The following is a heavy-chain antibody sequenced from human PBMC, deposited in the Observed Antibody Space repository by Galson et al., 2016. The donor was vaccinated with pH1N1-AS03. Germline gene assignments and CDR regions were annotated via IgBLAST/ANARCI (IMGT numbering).Heavy chain of an antibody. D-gene: IGHD3-10*01. J-gene: IGHJ4*02. Sequence: SVKVSCKASGYTFTGHFIHWVRQAPGQGLEWMGGISPIFGSANHAQKFQGRVTITADIFTNTAYMELSGLSSEDTAVYYCARGLTYHFGSGSVVWGQGTLVTVTS. CDR1: GYTFTGHF. CDR2: ISPIFGSA. V-gene: IGHV1-69*06. CDR3: ARGLTYHFGSGSVV.